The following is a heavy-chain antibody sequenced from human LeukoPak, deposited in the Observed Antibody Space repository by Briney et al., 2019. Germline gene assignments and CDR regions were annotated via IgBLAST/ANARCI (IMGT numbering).Heavy chain of an antibody. V-gene: IGHV4-39*07. J-gene: IGHJ4*02. CDR2: IYYSGST. CDR3: ARARVPTLPPPTGERKNYFDY. CDR1: GGSISDSSYY. Sequence: NTSETLSLTCTVSGGSISDSSYYWGWIRQPPGKGLEWIGNIYYSGSTYYNPSLKSRVTISVDTSKNQFSLKLSSVTAADTAVYYCARARVPTLPPPTGERKNYFDYWGQGTLVTVSS. D-gene: IGHD3-10*01.